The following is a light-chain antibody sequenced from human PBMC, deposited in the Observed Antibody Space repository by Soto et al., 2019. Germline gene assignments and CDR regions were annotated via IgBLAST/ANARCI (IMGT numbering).Light chain of an antibody. V-gene: IGKV1-5*03. CDR2: KAS. CDR3: QHYNSYSEA. Sequence: IQMTQYPSSLSASVGDRVTITCRASQTISSWLAWYQQKPGKAPKLLIYKASTLKSGVPSRFSGSGSGTEFTLTISSLQPDDFATYYCQHYNSYSEAFAQGTKVAIK. CDR1: QTISSW. J-gene: IGKJ1*01.